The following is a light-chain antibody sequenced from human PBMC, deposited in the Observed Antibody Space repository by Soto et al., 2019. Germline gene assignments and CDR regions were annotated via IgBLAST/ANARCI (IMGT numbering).Light chain of an antibody. V-gene: IGLV1-40*01. Sequence: QSVLTQPPSVSGAPGQRVTISCTGRSSNIGAGYDVHWYQQLPGRAPKLLIYGNSNRPSGVPDRFSGSKSGTSASLAITGLQAEDEADYYCQSYDSSLSGYVIFGGGTKVTVL. CDR1: SSNIGAGYD. CDR3: QSYDSSLSGYVI. CDR2: GNS. J-gene: IGLJ2*01.